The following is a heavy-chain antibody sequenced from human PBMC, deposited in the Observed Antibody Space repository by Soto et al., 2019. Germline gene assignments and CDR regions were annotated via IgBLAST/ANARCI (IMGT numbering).Heavy chain of an antibody. J-gene: IGHJ4*02. V-gene: IGHV3-48*01. CDR2: ISSSSSTI. D-gene: IGHD3-22*01. CDR3: ARDSPYDSSVYYESDY. CDR1: GFTFSSYS. Sequence: PGGSLRLSCAASGFTFSSYSMNWVRQAPGKGLEWVSYISSSSSTIYYADSVKGRFTISRDNAKNSLYLQMNSLRAEDTAVYYCARDSPYDSSVYYESDYGGKGTLVTVSS.